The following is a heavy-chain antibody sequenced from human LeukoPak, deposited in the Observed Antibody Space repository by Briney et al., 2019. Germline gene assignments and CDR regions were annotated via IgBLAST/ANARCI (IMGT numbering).Heavy chain of an antibody. D-gene: IGHD1-1*01. V-gene: IGHV4-34*01. CDR2: INHSGST. Sequence: PSETLSLTCAVYGGSFSGYYWSWIRQPPGKGLEWIGEINHSGSTYYNPSLTRRLTISVDTSKNQFSLKLSSVTAADTAVYYCARVVAMEVRRGEGKCLDPWGQGTLVTVSS. J-gene: IGHJ5*02. CDR1: GGSFSGYY. CDR3: ARVVAMEVRRGEGKCLDP.